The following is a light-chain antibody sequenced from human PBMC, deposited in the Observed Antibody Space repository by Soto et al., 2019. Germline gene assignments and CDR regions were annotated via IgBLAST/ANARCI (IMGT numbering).Light chain of an antibody. Sequence: QSALTQPASVSGSPGQSIAISCTGTSSDVGGYNYVSWYQQHPGKAPKLMIYDVSNRPSGVSNRFSGYKSGNTASLTISGLQAEDEDDYYCSSSTSSSTYVFGTGTKLTVL. J-gene: IGLJ1*01. CDR1: SSDVGGYNY. CDR2: DVS. CDR3: SSSTSSSTYV. V-gene: IGLV2-14*03.